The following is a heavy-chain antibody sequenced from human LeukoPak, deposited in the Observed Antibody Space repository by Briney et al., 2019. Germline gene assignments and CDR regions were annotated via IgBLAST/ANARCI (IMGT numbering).Heavy chain of an antibody. CDR3: ARLFDYGDYRAEPY. CDR2: INSDGSST. CDR1: GFTFSRYW. V-gene: IGHV3-74*01. Sequence: GGSLRLSCAASGFTFSRYWMHWVSQAPGKGLVWVSRINSDGSSTSHADSVKGRFTISRDNAKNTLYLQMNSLLAEDTAVYYCARLFDYGDYRAEPYWGQGTLVTVSS. D-gene: IGHD4-17*01. J-gene: IGHJ4*02.